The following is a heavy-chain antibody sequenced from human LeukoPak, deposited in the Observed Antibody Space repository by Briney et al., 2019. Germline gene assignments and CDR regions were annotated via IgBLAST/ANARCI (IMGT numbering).Heavy chain of an antibody. D-gene: IGHD4-23*01. CDR3: ARLSDYGGSYWYFDL. V-gene: IGHV4-39*01. CDR1: TGTISSSSYY. CDR2: IYYSGST. J-gene: IGHJ2*01. Sequence: PSETLSFTCTVSTGTISSSSYYWGWIRQPPGKVLERIGSIYYSGSTYYNPSLKSRVTISVDTSTNQFSLKLSSVAAADSSMYYCARLSDYGGSYWYFDLWGRGTLVTVSS.